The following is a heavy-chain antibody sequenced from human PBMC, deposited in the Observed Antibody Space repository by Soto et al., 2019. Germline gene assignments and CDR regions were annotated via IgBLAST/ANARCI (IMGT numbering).Heavy chain of an antibody. CDR3: ARVRFSIAARQYYYYGMDV. J-gene: IGHJ6*02. D-gene: IGHD6-6*01. V-gene: IGHV1-18*04. CDR1: GYTFTSYG. CDR2: ISAYNGNT. Sequence: ASVKVSCKASGYTFTSYGISWVRQAPGQGLEWMGWISAYNGNTNYAQKLQGRVTMTTDTSTSTGYMELRSLSSDDTAVYYCARVRFSIAARQYYYYGMDVWGQGTTVTVSS.